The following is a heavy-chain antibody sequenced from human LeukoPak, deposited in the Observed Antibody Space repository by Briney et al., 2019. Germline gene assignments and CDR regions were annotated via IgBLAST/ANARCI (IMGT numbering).Heavy chain of an antibody. J-gene: IGHJ5*02. CDR2: IYYSGST. CDR1: GFTFSSYS. Sequence: GSLRLSCAASGFTFSSYSMNWVRQPPGKGLEWIGSIYYSGSTYYNPSLKSRVTISVDTSKNQFSLKLSSVTAADTAVYYCASSGSYPYNWFDPWGQGTLVTVSS. D-gene: IGHD1-26*01. V-gene: IGHV4-39*07. CDR3: ASSGSYPYNWFDP.